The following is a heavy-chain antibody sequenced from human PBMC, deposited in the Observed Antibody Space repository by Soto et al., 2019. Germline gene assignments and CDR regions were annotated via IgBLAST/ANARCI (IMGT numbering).Heavy chain of an antibody. CDR1: GFTVSSNY. CDR3: ASKNCGSTSCYLGSYYYYYYGMDV. D-gene: IGHD2-2*01. Sequence: EVQLVESGGGLVQPGGSLRLSCAASGFTVSSNYMSWVRQAPGKGLEWVSVIYSGGSTYYADSVKGRFTISRDNSKNTLYLQMNSLRAEDTAVYYCASKNCGSTSCYLGSYYYYYYGMDVWGQGTTVTVSS. V-gene: IGHV3-66*01. J-gene: IGHJ6*02. CDR2: IYSGGST.